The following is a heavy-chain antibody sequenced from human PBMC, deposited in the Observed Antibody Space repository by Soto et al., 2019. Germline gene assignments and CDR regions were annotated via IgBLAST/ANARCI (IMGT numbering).Heavy chain of an antibody. CDR1: GFTFSSYA. J-gene: IGHJ6*02. Sequence: EVQLLESGGGLVQPGGSLRLSCAASGFTFSSYAMSWVRQAPGKGLEWVSAISGSGGSTYYADSVKGRFTISRDNSKNTLYLQMNSLRAEDTALYYCAKVPRSSLGTVTSHYYGIDVWGQGTTVTVSS. CDR3: AKVPRSSLGTVTSHYYGIDV. V-gene: IGHV3-23*01. D-gene: IGHD4-17*01. CDR2: ISGSGGST.